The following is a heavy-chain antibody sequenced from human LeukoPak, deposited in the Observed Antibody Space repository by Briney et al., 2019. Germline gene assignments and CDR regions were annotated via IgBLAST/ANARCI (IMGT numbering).Heavy chain of an antibody. Sequence: GGSLRLPCAASGFTFSSYWMSWVRQAPGKGLQSVAYISQDVSHKYYVDSVKGRFTISRDNAKNSLHLEMDSLRAEDTALYYCARVGYNGWNFENWGQGTLVTVSS. CDR2: ISQDVSHK. D-gene: IGHD5-12*01. CDR3: ARVGYNGWNFEN. CDR1: GFTFSSYW. V-gene: IGHV3-7*01. J-gene: IGHJ4*02.